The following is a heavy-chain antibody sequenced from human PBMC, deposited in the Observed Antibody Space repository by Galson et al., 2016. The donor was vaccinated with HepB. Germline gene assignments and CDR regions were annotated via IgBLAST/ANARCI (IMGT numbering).Heavy chain of an antibody. Sequence: SVKVSCKASGYTFTDYGIHWVRQAPGQRLEWMGWITAGHGNTKYSQKFQGRVTITRDTSASTAYMELSSLRSEDTAMYYCARGGGANWGQGTLVTVSS. CDR1: GYTFTDYG. V-gene: IGHV1-3*01. CDR3: ARGGGAN. CDR2: ITAGHGNT. J-gene: IGHJ4*02. D-gene: IGHD3-10*01.